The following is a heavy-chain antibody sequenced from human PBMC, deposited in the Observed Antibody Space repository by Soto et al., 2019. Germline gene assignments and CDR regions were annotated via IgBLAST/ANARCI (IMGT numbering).Heavy chain of an antibody. CDR3: ARDRDSGSLYRRKGYFDY. D-gene: IGHD1-26*01. CDR1: GGTFSSCA. CDR2: IIPIFGTA. Sequence: SVKVSCNASGGTFSSCAISWVRQARGQELEWMGGIIPIFGTANYAQKFQGRVTITADESTSTAYMELSSLRSEDTAVYYCARDRDSGSLYRRKGYFDYWGQGTLVTVSS. J-gene: IGHJ4*02. V-gene: IGHV1-69*13.